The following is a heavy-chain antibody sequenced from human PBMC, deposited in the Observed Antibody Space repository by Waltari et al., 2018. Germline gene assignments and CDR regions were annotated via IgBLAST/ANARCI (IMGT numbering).Heavy chain of an antibody. D-gene: IGHD6-13*01. CDR1: GGSISGGYD. CDR3: ARGSSGSWNAGLDS. Sequence: QVQLQESGPGLVKPSETLSLTCAVSGGSISGGYDWSWIRQPPGKGLEWIGYIYGSSGSTNYNPSLKNRVTISKDTSKSQFSLKLSSVTAADTAVYYCARGSSGSWNAGLDSWGQGVVVTVSS. J-gene: IGHJ4*03. V-gene: IGHV4-38-2*01. CDR2: IYGSSGST.